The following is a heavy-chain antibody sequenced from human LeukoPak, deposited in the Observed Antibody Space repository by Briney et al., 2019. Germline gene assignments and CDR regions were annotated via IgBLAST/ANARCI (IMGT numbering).Heavy chain of an antibody. V-gene: IGHV3-23*01. CDR1: GFSFSSYA. D-gene: IGHD4-11*01. Sequence: GGSLRLSCAASGFSFSSYAMGWVRQAPGRGLEWVSVISGSGDNTYYADSVKGRFTISRDKSKNTLYLQMNSLRAENTAVYYCARGIGSTVFFDHWGQGTLVTVSS. CDR3: ARGIGSTVFFDH. CDR2: ISGSGDNT. J-gene: IGHJ4*02.